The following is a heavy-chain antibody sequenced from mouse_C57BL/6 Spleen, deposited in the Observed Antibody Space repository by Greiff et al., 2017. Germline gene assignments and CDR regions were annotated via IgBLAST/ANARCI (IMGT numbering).Heavy chain of an antibody. V-gene: IGHV1-82*01. D-gene: IGHD2-4*01. CDR3: ARSGYDYDGRWYFDV. J-gene: IGHJ1*03. Sequence: VKLMESGPELVQPGASVKISCKASGYAFSSSWMNWVKQRPGKGLEWIGRIYPGDGDTNYNGKFKGKATLTADKSSSTAYMQLSSLTSEDSAVYVCARSGYDYDGRWYFDVWGTGTTVTVSS. CDR1: GYAFSSSW. CDR2: IYPGDGDT.